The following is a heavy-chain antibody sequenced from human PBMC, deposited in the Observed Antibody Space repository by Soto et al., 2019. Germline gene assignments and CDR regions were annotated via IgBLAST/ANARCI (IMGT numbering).Heavy chain of an antibody. Sequence: VGSLRLSCAASGFTFSSYAMSWVRQAPGKGLEWVSAISGSGGSTYYADSVKGRFTISRDNSKNTLYLQMNSLRAEDTAVYYCAKPSVATTRGWFDPWGQGTLVTVSS. CDR1: GFTFSSYA. CDR2: ISGSGGST. J-gene: IGHJ5*02. V-gene: IGHV3-23*01. CDR3: AKPSVATTRGWFDP. D-gene: IGHD5-12*01.